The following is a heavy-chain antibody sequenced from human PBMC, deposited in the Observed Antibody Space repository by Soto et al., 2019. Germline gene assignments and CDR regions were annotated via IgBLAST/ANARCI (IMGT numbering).Heavy chain of an antibody. CDR1: ADTFNSYS. CDR2: ITPVFGTA. J-gene: IGHJ5*02. V-gene: IGHV1-69*01. CDR3: ARSLEGTTVTNWFDP. D-gene: IGHD4-17*01. Sequence: QVQLVQSGAEVKKPGSSVKVSCKASADTFNSYSLSWLRQAPGQRLEWMGGITPVFGTADYAQSFEDRLTITADDSTSTGYMELSSLRSDDTAVYYCARSLEGTTVTNWFDPWGQGALVTVSS.